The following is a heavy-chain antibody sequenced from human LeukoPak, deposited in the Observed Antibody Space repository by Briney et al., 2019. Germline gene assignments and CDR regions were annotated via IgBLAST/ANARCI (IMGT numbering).Heavy chain of an antibody. CDR2: IYPADSAT. J-gene: IGHJ4*02. V-gene: IGHV5-51*01. CDR1: GYSFDNYW. D-gene: IGHD3-10*01. CDR3: ARHTSALSHDF. Sequence: GESLKISCQGSGYSFDNYWIAWVRQMPGKGLELMGVIYPADSATKYSPSLQGQVTISADKSINTAYMQWSSLKASDTAIYYCARHTSALSHDFWGQGTLVTVSS.